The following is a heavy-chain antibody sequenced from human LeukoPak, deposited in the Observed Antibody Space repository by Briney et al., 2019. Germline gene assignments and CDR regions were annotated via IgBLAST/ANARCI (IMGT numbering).Heavy chain of an antibody. V-gene: IGHV3-11*04. CDR3: ARVIRYFDWLLPDYFDY. Sequence: GGSLRLSCAASGFTFSDYYMSWIRQAPGKGLEWVSYISSSGSTIYYADSVKGRFTISRDNAKNSLYLQMNSLRAEDTAVYYCARVIRYFDWLLPDYFDYWGQGTLVTVSS. CDR2: ISSSGSTI. J-gene: IGHJ4*02. CDR1: GFTFSDYY. D-gene: IGHD3-9*01.